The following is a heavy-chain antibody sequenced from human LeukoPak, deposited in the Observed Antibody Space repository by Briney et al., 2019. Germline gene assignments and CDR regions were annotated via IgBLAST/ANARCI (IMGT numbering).Heavy chain of an antibody. D-gene: IGHD3-16*02. CDR2: MYYGGNT. J-gene: IGHJ3*02. CDR3: ARFHEGWDYIWGTYLPDAFDI. CDR1: GGSISSSSYY. Sequence: PSETLSLTCTVSGGSISSSSYYWGWIRQPPGKGREWNGSMYYGGNTYYNPSLKTRSTISVNTSKNQFSLKLSAVTAADTAFYYCARFHEGWDYIWGTYLPDAFDIWGQGTMVTVSS. V-gene: IGHV4-39*01.